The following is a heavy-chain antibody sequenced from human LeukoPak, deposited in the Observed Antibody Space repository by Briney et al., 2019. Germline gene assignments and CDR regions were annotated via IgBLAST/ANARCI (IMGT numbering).Heavy chain of an antibody. J-gene: IGHJ4*02. Sequence: GGSLRLSCAASGFSFSRYAMNWVRQAPGKGLEWVSSISTSGTNKYYADSVKGRFTISRDNAKNSVYLQMDSLKDDGTAVYYCARVLYDSSGFYSGAFDYWGQGTLVTVSS. CDR2: ISTSGTNK. V-gene: IGHV3-21*01. CDR1: GFSFSRYA. D-gene: IGHD3-22*01. CDR3: ARVLYDSSGFYSGAFDY.